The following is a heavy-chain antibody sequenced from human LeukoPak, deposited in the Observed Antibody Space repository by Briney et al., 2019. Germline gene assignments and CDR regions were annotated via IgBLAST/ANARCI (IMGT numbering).Heavy chain of an antibody. V-gene: IGHV1-2*02. CDR2: INPNSGGT. CDR1: GYTFTGYY. Sequence: ASVKVSCKASGYTFTGYYMHWVRQAPGQGLEWVGWINPNSGGTNYAQKFQGRVTMTRDTSISTAYMELSRLRSDDTAVYYCARDQDDYVWGSPAPYYYYCMDVWGKGTTVTISS. D-gene: IGHD3-16*01. J-gene: IGHJ6*03. CDR3: ARDQDDYVWGSPAPYYYYCMDV.